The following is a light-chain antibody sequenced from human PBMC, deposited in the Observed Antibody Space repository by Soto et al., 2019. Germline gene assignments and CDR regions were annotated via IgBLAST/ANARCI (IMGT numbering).Light chain of an antibody. J-gene: IGLJ2*01. Sequence: QSALTQPASVSGSPGQSITISCTGTITDVAGYIFVSWFQQHPGKAPKLIIYNVSNRPSGVSDRFSASKSGNTASLTISGLQAEDEADYYCSSSTSSSTIFGGGTKLTVL. CDR3: SSSTSSSTI. CDR2: NVS. V-gene: IGLV2-14*03. CDR1: ITDVAGYIF.